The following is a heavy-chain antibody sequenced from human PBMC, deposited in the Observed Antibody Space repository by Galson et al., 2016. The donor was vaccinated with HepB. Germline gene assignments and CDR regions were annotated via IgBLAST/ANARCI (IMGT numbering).Heavy chain of an antibody. CDR2: VSGSGGST. D-gene: IGHD4-17*01. CDR3: AKLGPTVTIGY. J-gene: IGHJ4*02. CDR1: GFTFSSYA. Sequence: SLRLSCAASGFTFSSYAMNWVRQAPGKGLEWVSTVSGSGGSTYYADSVKGRFTISRDNSKNTRYLQMNSLRADDTALYYCAKLGPTVTIGYWGQGTLVTVSS. V-gene: IGHV3-23*01.